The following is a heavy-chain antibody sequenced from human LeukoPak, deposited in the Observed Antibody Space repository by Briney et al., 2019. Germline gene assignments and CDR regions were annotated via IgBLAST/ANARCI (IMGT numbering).Heavy chain of an antibody. D-gene: IGHD5-24*01. Sequence: PSETLSLTCTVSGGSISSSSYYWGWIRQPPGKGLEWIGSIYYSGSTYYNPSLKSRVTISVDTSKNQFSLKLSSVTAADTAVYYCARDSPRDGYNYAFDIWGQGTMVTVSS. J-gene: IGHJ3*02. CDR1: GGSISSSSYY. CDR3: ARDSPRDGYNYAFDI. V-gene: IGHV4-39*07. CDR2: IYYSGST.